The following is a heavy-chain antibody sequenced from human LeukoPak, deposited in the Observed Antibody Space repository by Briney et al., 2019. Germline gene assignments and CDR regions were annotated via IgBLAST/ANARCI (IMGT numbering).Heavy chain of an antibody. D-gene: IGHD1-1*01. CDR3: ASEGTTGRNLNWFDS. Sequence: SETLSLTCTVSGGSISSYYWSWIRQPPGKGLEWIGRIHNSGNTNYNPSLKSRVTLSVDTCKNQFSLKLSSVTAADTAVYYCASEGTTGRNLNWFDSWGQGTLVTVSS. J-gene: IGHJ5*01. CDR2: IHNSGNT. CDR1: GGSISSYY. V-gene: IGHV4-59*01.